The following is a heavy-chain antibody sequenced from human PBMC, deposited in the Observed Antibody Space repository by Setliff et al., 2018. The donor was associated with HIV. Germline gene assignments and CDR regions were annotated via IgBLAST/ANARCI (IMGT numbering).Heavy chain of an antibody. V-gene: IGHV3-48*03. CDR2: ISSSGSTI. D-gene: IGHD5-12*01. J-gene: IGHJ4*02. CDR3: ARRPGSGYGYFDY. Sequence: LRLSCAASGFTFSSYEMSWIRQAPGKGLEWVSYISSSGSTIYYADSVKGRFTISRDNSKNTLFLQMNSLRAEDTAVYYCARRPGSGYGYFDYWGPGTLVTVS. CDR1: GFTFSSYE.